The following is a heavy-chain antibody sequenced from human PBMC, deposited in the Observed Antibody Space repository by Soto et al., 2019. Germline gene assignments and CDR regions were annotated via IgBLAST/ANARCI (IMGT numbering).Heavy chain of an antibody. CDR3: AKDSRITMIVVVPSLDY. CDR1: GFTFSSYG. D-gene: IGHD3-22*01. CDR2: ISYDGSNK. Sequence: PGGSLRLSCAASGFTFSSYGMHWVRQAPGKGLEWVVVISYDGSNKYYADSVKGRFTISRDNSKNTLYLQMNSLRAEDTAVYYCAKDSRITMIVVVPSLDYWGQGTLVTVSS. J-gene: IGHJ4*02. V-gene: IGHV3-30*18.